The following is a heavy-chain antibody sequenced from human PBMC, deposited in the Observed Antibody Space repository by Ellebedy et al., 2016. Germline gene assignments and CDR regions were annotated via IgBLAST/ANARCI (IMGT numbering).Heavy chain of an antibody. CDR2: ISSSSSYI. J-gene: IGHJ4*02. D-gene: IGHD2-15*01. Sequence: GGSLRLSCAASGFTFSSYSMNWVRQAPGKGLEWVSSISSSSSYIYYADSVKGRFTISKDNSKNTLYLQMTSLRAEDTAVYYCARLVSGYCSGGSCPQSFFDYWGQGTLVTVSS. CDR1: GFTFSSYS. V-gene: IGHV3-21*01. CDR3: ARLVSGYCSGGSCPQSFFDY.